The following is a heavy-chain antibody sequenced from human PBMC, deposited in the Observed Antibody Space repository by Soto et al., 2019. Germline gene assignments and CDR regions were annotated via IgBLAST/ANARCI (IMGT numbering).Heavy chain of an antibody. V-gene: IGHV3-21*01. CDR1: GFTFSSYS. Sequence: GGSLRLSCAASGFTFSSYSMKWVRQAPGKGLEWVSSISSSSSYIYYADSVKGRFTISRDNAKNSLYLQMNSLRAEDTAVYYCARAGDRLESGALDIWGQGTMVPISS. J-gene: IGHJ3*02. D-gene: IGHD7-27*01. CDR3: ARAGDRLESGALDI. CDR2: ISSSSSYI.